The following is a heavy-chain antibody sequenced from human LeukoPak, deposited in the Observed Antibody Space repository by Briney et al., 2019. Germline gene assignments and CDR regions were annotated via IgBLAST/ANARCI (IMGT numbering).Heavy chain of an antibody. J-gene: IGHJ6*03. Sequence: SETLSLTCAVSGDSISGSYWSWIRQLPGKGLEWIGFLSYSGTTSYNPSLKGRLSISGDTSRNQFSLNLSSVTAADTAVYYCARADSGSYSRYYYYYMDVWGKGTTVTVSS. D-gene: IGHD1-26*01. V-gene: IGHV4-59*12. CDR1: GDSISGSY. CDR3: ARADSGSYSRYYYYYMDV. CDR2: LSYSGTT.